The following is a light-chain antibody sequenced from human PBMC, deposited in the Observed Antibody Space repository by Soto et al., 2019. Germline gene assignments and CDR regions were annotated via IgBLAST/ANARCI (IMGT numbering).Light chain of an antibody. CDR1: SSDVGGYNY. CDR3: SSFTSNSTLV. V-gene: IGLV2-14*01. CDR2: DVS. J-gene: IGLJ2*01. Sequence: QPVLTQPASVSGSPGQSITISCTGTSSDVGGYNYVSWYQQHPGKAPKLMIYDVSNRPSGVSNRFSGSKSGNTASLTISGLQAEDEADYYCSSFTSNSTLVFGRGTQVTVL.